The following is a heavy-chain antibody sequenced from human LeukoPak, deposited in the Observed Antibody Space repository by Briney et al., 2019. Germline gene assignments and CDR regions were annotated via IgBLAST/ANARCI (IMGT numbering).Heavy chain of an antibody. J-gene: IGHJ5*02. D-gene: IGHD3-16*01. CDR1: GYTFTSYG. Sequence: ASVKVSCKASGYTFTSYGISWVRQAPGQGLEWMGWISAYNGNTNYAQKLQGRVTMTTGTSTSTAYMELRSLRSDDTAVYYCARVLGGPPPYNWFDPWGQGTLVTVSS. V-gene: IGHV1-18*04. CDR3: ARVLGGPPPYNWFDP. CDR2: ISAYNGNT.